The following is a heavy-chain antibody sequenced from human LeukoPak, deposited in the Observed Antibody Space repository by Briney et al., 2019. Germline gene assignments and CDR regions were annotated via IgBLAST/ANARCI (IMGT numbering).Heavy chain of an antibody. CDR1: GGSISSGDYY. D-gene: IGHD5/OR15-5a*01. V-gene: IGHV4-30-4*01. CDR2: IYYSGST. Sequence: SETLSLTCTVSGGSISSGDYYWSWIRQPPGKGVEWIGYIYYSGSTYYNPSLKSRVTISVDTSKNQFSLKLSSVTAADTAVYYCARDERRSNAFDIWGQGTMVTVSS. CDR3: ARDERRSNAFDI. J-gene: IGHJ3*02.